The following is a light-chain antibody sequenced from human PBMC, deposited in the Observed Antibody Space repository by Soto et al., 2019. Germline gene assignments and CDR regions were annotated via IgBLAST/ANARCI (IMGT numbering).Light chain of an antibody. J-gene: IGKJ4*01. V-gene: IGKV3-20*01. CDR2: GAS. Sequence: ERVLTRSSGTLSVSPGERATLSCRANQSISSNYLAWYQQKPGQPPRLLIYGASSRATGIPDRFSGSGSGTDFTLTISRLEPEDFAVYYCQQYGSSPGTFGGGTKVDIK. CDR1: QSISSNY. CDR3: QQYGSSPGT.